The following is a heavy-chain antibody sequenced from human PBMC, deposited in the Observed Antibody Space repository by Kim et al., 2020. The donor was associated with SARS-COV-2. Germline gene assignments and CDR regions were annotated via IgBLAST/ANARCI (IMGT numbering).Heavy chain of an antibody. D-gene: IGHD3-3*02. CDR2: TLYDSKWYR. J-gene: IGHJ3*01. CDR3: VRASVSAFDV. Sequence: SQTLSLTCVISGDSVSGNHIAWNWIRLSASGGLEWLGRTLYDSKWYRDYAVSVSGRASINADTSRNQFALQLNSVTPEDTAAYFCVRASVSAFDVWVQGT. CDR1: GDSVSGNHIA. V-gene: IGHV6-1*01.